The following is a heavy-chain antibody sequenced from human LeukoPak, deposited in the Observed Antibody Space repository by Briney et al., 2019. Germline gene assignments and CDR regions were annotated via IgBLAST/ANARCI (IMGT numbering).Heavy chain of an antibody. D-gene: IGHD5-18*01. CDR1: GYTFTGYY. CDR3: ARGWKYRFGFYFDY. V-gene: IGHV1-2*02. Sequence: ASVKVSCKASGYTFTGYYMHWVRQAPGQGLEWMGWTNPNSGGTNYAQKFQGRVTMTRDTSISTAYMELSRLRSDDTAVYYCARGWKYRFGFYFDYWGQGTLVTVSS. J-gene: IGHJ4*02. CDR2: TNPNSGGT.